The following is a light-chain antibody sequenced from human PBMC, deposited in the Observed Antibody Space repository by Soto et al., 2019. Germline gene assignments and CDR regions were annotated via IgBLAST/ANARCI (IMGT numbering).Light chain of an antibody. CDR1: QSVRSSY. CDR3: QQYGSSPQT. V-gene: IGKV3-20*01. CDR2: GAS. Sequence: TRSLSLEGKSTHPCRGSQSVRSSYLAWYQQKPGQAPRLLIYGASSRATGIPDRFSGSGSGTDFTLTISRLEPEDFAVYYCQQYGSSPQTFGQGTKVDIK. J-gene: IGKJ1*01.